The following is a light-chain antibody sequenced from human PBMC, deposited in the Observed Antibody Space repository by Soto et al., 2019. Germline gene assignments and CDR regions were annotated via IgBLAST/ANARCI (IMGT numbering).Light chain of an antibody. V-gene: IGKV4-1*01. CDR2: WAS. CDR1: QSVLYTSNNKNY. CDR3: QQYYSTPQT. Sequence: DIVMTQSPDSLAVSLGERATINCKSSQSVLYTSNNKNYIAWYQQKSGQPPKLLIYWASTRESGVPDRFSGGGSGTDFTLTISSLQAEDVAVYYCQQYYSTPQTFGQGTKVDIK. J-gene: IGKJ1*01.